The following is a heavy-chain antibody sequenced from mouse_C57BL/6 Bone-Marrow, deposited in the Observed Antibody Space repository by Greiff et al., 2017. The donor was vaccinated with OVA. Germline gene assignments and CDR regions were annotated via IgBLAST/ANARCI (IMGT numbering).Heavy chain of an antibody. CDR2: IWSGGST. V-gene: IGHV2-2*01. Sequence: QVQLKESGPGLVQPSQSLSITCTVSGFSLTSYGVHWVRQSPGKGLEWLGVIWSGGSTDYNAAFISRLSISKDNSKSQVFFKMNSLQADDTAIYYCARDGSSYVWFAYWGQGTLVTVSA. D-gene: IGHD1-1*01. CDR1: GFSLTSYG. J-gene: IGHJ3*01. CDR3: ARDGSSYVWFAY.